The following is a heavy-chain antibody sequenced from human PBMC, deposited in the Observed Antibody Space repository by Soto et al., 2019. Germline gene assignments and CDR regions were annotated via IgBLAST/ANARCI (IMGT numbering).Heavy chain of an antibody. CDR3: ARDGIAAAQYGMDV. J-gene: IGHJ6*02. CDR2: IWYDGSNK. V-gene: IGHV3-33*01. CDR1: GFTFSSYG. D-gene: IGHD6-13*01. Sequence: GGSLRLSCAASGFTFSSYGMHWVRQAPGKGLEWVAVIWYDGSNKYYADSVKGRFTISRDNSKNTLYLQMNGLRAEDTAVYYCARDGIAAAQYGMDVWGQGTTVTVSS.